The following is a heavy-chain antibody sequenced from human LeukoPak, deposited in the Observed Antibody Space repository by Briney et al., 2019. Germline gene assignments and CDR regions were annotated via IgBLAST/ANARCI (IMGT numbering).Heavy chain of an antibody. CDR2: LSSSCSTI. J-gene: IGHJ6*04. V-gene: IGHV3-48*03. CDR1: GFTFSSYE. CDR3: AELGITMIGGV. Sequence: PGGSLILSCASSGFTFSSYEMNWVRQAPGKGLEWVSYLSSSCSTIYYADSVKGRFTISRDNAQNSLYLQMNSLRAEDTAVYYCAELGITMIGGVWGKGTTVTISS. D-gene: IGHD3-10*02.